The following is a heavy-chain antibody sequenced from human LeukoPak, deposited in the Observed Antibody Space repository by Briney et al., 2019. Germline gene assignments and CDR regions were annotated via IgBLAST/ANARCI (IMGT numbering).Heavy chain of an antibody. CDR1: GGSFSGYY. CDR3: AREIVDTAMASTFDY. V-gene: IGHV4-34*01. Sequence: SETLSLTCAVYGGSFSGYYWTWMRQPPGKGLDWIGEINQSGSTNYNPSLKSRVTISVDTSNNQFSLKLSSVTAADTAVYYCAREIVDTAMASTFDYWGQGTLVTVSS. CDR2: INQSGST. J-gene: IGHJ4*02. D-gene: IGHD5-18*01.